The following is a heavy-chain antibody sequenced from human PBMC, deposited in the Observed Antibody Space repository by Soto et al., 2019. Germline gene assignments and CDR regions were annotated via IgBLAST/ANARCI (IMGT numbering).Heavy chain of an antibody. J-gene: IGHJ6*02. CDR2: IKSKTDGGTT. CDR3: TTFLPVGATPGGSGYYYYGMDV. D-gene: IGHD1-26*01. CDR1: GFTFSNAW. V-gene: IGHV3-15*01. Sequence: KPGGSLRLSCAASGFTFSNAWMSWVRQAPGKGLEWVGRIKSKTDGGTTDYAAPVKGRFTISRDDSKNTLYLQMNSLKTEDTAVYYCTTFLPVGATPGGSGYYYYGMDVWGQGTTVTVSS.